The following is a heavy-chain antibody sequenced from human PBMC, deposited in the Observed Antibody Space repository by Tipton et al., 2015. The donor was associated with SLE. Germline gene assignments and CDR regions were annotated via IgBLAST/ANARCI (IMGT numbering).Heavy chain of an antibody. Sequence: TLSLTCTVSGGFINSGDYYWNWIRLHPVKGLEWVGYIHSNGGTYYNPSLKSRLDISLDAPNSQISLRLTSLTAADTAVYYCARDPNGGYGSFDYWGLGALVTVSS. CDR1: GGFINSGDYY. V-gene: IGHV4-30-4*01. CDR2: IHSNGGT. D-gene: IGHD7-27*01. J-gene: IGHJ4*02. CDR3: ARDPNGGYGSFDY.